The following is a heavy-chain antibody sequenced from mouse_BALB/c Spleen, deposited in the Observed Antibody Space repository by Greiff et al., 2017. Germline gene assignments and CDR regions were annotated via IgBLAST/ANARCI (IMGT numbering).Heavy chain of an antibody. J-gene: IGHJ2*01. CDR3: ARFLYGSPLFDY. D-gene: IGHD1-2*01. CDR2: ISYSGST. CDR1: GYSITSDYA. V-gene: IGHV3-2*02. Sequence: DVQLQESGPGLVKPSQSLSLTCTVTGYSITSDYAWNWIRQFPGNKLEWMGYISYSGSTSYNPSLKSRISITRDTSKNQFFLQLNSVTTEDTATYYCARFLYGSPLFDYWGQGTTLTVSS.